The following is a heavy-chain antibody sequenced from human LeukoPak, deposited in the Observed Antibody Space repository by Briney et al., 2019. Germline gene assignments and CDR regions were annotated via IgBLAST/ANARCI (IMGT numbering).Heavy chain of an antibody. J-gene: IGHJ4*02. CDR1: GFTFEDYS. CDR2: ISWNSGNI. Sequence: GRSLRLSCAASGFTFEDYSMHWVRQAPGKGLEWVSGISWNSGNIGYADSVKGRFTISRDNAKNSLYLQMDSLRAEDTAVYYCARAHWWIYAPVEYWGQGTLVTVSS. D-gene: IGHD2-8*02. V-gene: IGHV3-9*01. CDR3: ARAHWWIYAPVEY.